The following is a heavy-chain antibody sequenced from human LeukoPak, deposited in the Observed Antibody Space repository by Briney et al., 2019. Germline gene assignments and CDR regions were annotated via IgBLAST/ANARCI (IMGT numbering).Heavy chain of an antibody. CDR3: AREKDGYETDLDY. J-gene: IGHJ4*02. CDR2: IYYSGST. D-gene: IGHD5-12*01. CDR1: GGSISSYY. Sequence: SETLSLTCTVSGGSISSYYWSWIRQPPGKGLEWIGYIYYSGSTNYNPSLKSRVTISVDTSKNQFSLKLSSVTAADTAVYYCAREKDGYETDLDYWGQGTLVTVSS. V-gene: IGHV4-59*01.